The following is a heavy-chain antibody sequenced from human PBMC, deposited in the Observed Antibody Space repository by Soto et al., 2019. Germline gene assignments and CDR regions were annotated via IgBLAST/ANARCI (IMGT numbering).Heavy chain of an antibody. D-gene: IGHD2-21*02. V-gene: IGHV3-53*01. CDR2: IFSGDNT. CDR1: GFTVSGNY. CDR3: ATGLTLPVRPSFDT. J-gene: IGHJ5*02. Sequence: LRLSCAASGFTVSGNYITWVRQAPGKGLEWVSVIFSGDNTYYSDSVKGRFTISRDNSKNTVYLQMNRLRGDDTAVYFCATGLTLPVRPSFDTWGQGTLVTVSS.